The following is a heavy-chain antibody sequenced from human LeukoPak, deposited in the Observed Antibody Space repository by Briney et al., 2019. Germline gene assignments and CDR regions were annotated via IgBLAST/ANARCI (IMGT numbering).Heavy chain of an antibody. CDR2: ISSSSSTI. CDR3: ARETWFGEFDRDY. CDR1: GFTFSSYS. D-gene: IGHD3-10*01. J-gene: IGHJ4*02. Sequence: GGSLRLSCAASGFTFSSYSMNWVRQAPGKGLEWVSYISSSSSTIYYADSVKGRFTISRDNAKNSLYLQMNSLRAEDTAVHYCARETWFGEFDRDYWGQGTLVTVSS. V-gene: IGHV3-48*04.